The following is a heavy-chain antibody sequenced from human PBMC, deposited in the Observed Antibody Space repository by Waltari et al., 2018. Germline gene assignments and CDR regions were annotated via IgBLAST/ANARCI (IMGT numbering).Heavy chain of an antibody. CDR2: IKQDGSEK. Sequence: EVQLVESGGGLVQPGGSLRLSCAASGFTFSSYWMSWVRQAPGKGLEWVANIKQDGSEKYYVDSVKGRFTISRDNAKNSLYLQMNSLRAEDTAVYYCARDIVVVVAAYDYWGQGTLVTVSS. CDR3: ARDIVVVVAAYDY. V-gene: IGHV3-7*01. D-gene: IGHD2-15*01. CDR1: GFTFSSYW. J-gene: IGHJ4*02.